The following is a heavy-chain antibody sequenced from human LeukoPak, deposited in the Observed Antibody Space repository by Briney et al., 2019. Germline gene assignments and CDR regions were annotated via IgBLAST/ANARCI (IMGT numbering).Heavy chain of an antibody. Sequence: SETLFLTCAVYGGSFSGYYWSWIRQPPGKGLEWTGEINHSGSTNYNPSLKSRVTISVDTSKNQFSLKLSSVTAADTAVYYCARRVLTMVRGSDYFDYWGQGTLVTVSS. CDR3: ARRVLTMVRGSDYFDY. J-gene: IGHJ4*02. D-gene: IGHD3-10*01. V-gene: IGHV4-34*01. CDR1: GGSFSGYY. CDR2: INHSGST.